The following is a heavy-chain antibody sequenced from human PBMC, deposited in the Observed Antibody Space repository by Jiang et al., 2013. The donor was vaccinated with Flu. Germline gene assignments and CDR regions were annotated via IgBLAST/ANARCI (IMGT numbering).Heavy chain of an antibody. CDR3: ARDRSRLWLGEGPGAMDV. Sequence: VQLVESGAEVKKPGASLKVSCKASGYTLTNYYVHWVRQAPGQGLEWMGIIIPSGGSTTYAQKFQGRVNLTRDTSTSTVYLELSSLRSEDTAAYFCARDRSRLWLGEGPGAMDVWGQGTTVTVSS. J-gene: IGHJ6*02. CDR1: GYTLTNYY. D-gene: IGHD3-10*01. CDR2: IIPSGGST. V-gene: IGHV1-46*01.